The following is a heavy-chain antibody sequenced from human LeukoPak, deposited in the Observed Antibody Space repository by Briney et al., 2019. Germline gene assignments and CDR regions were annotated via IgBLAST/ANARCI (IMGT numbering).Heavy chain of an antibody. J-gene: IGHJ5*02. CDR3: ARDRSRARLGYCSSTSCYTNWFDP. D-gene: IGHD2-2*02. Sequence: ASVKVSCKASGYTFTSYGISWVRQAPGRGLEWMGWISAYNGNTNYAQKLQGRVTMTTDTSTSTAYMELRSLRSDDTAVYYCARDRSRARLGYCSSTSCYTNWFDPWGQGTLVTVSS. CDR1: GYTFTSYG. CDR2: ISAYNGNT. V-gene: IGHV1-18*01.